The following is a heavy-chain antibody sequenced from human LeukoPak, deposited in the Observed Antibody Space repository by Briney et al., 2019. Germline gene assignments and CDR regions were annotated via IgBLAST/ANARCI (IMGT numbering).Heavy chain of an antibody. J-gene: IGHJ4*02. CDR2: IYTSGST. CDR3: ARGGGPQLWPD. V-gene: IGHV4-61*02. D-gene: IGHD5-18*01. Sequence: PSETLSLTCTVSGGSISSGSYYWRWIRQPAGKGLEWIGRIYTSGSTNYNPSLKSRVTISVDTSKNQFSLKLSSVTAADTAVYYCARGGGPQLWPDWGQGTLVTVSS. CDR1: GGSISSGSYY.